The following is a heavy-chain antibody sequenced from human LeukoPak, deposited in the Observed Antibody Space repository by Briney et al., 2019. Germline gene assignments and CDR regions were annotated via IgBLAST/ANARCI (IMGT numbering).Heavy chain of an antibody. CDR3: TRPESSSSLACDH. J-gene: IGHJ4*02. CDR2: INSDGSTT. Sequence: SGGSLRLSCAASGFTFSSSWMHWVRQAPGKGLVWVSRINSDGSTTNYADSVKGRFIISRDNAKNTLYLQMNSLRAEDTAVYYCTRPESSSSLACDHWGQETLVTVSS. CDR1: GFTFSSSW. D-gene: IGHD2-2*01. V-gene: IGHV3-74*01.